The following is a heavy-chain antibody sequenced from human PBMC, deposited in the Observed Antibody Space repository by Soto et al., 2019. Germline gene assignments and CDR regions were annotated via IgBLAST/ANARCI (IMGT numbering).Heavy chain of an antibody. CDR1: GFSFSSYE. V-gene: IGHV3-23*01. CDR2: LSDSVGTT. Sequence: GGSLRLSCAAWGFSFSSYEMNWVRQAPGTGLEWVSGLSDSVGTTHYAYSVKGRFTISRDKSKNTLYLQMNNLRAEDTAVYYCAKHLIGGRLQSPFDLWGQGTQVTVSS. D-gene: IGHD3-3*02. J-gene: IGHJ4*02. CDR3: AKHLIGGRLQSPFDL.